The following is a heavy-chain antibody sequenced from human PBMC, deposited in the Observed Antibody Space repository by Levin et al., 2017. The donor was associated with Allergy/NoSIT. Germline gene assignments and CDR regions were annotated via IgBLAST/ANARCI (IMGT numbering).Heavy chain of an antibody. CDR2: INPNSGGT. J-gene: IGHJ6*03. Sequence: ASVKVSCKASGYTFTGYYMHWVRQAPGQGLEWMGWINPNSGGTNYAQKFQGRVTMTRDTSISTAYMELSRLRSDDTAVYYWARQDIVVVPAAHYYYYYMDVWGKGTTVTVSS. V-gene: IGHV1-2*02. CDR1: GYTFTGYY. CDR3: ARQDIVVVPAAHYYYYYMDV. D-gene: IGHD2-2*01.